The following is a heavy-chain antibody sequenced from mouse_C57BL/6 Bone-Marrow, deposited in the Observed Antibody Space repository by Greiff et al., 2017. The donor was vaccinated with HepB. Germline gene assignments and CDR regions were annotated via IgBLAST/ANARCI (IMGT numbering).Heavy chain of an antibody. Sequence: DVKLVESGGGLVKPGGSLKLSCAASGFTFSSYAMSWVRQTPEKRLEWVATISAGGSYTYYPDNVKGRFTISRDNAKNNLYLQMSQLKSEDTAMYYCARATTVVAPGYFDYWGQGTTLTVSS. D-gene: IGHD1-1*01. CDR1: GFTFSSYA. V-gene: IGHV5-4*03. CDR3: ARATTVVAPGYFDY. J-gene: IGHJ2*01. CDR2: ISAGGSYT.